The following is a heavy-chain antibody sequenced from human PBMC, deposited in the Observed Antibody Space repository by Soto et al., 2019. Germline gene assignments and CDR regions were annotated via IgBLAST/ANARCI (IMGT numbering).Heavy chain of an antibody. Sequence: PSETLSLTCTVSGGSISSSTYYWGWIRQPPGKGLEWIGSIYYNGSTYYNPSLKSRVTISADTSKNQFSLKLSSVTAADTAVYYCTRRFEYRTDWYRIGYFDYWGQGTLVTGSS. CDR3: TRRFEYRTDWYRIGYFDY. V-gene: IGHV4-39*01. J-gene: IGHJ4*02. CDR1: GGSISSSTYY. CDR2: IYYNGST. D-gene: IGHD6-19*01.